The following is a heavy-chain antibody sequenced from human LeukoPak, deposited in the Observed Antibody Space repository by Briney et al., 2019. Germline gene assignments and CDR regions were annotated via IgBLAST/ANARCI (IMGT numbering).Heavy chain of an antibody. Sequence: GGSLRLSCAAFGFTFRDYAMSWVRQPPGKGLEWVSVIGGSGGSTYYADSVKGRFTISRDDSKNTLYLQMNSLRAEDTAVYHCAKEGCTGTNCYINCWGQGTLVTVSS. CDR1: GFTFRDYA. J-gene: IGHJ4*02. D-gene: IGHD2-2*02. CDR3: AKEGCTGTNCYINC. CDR2: IGGSGGST. V-gene: IGHV3-23*01.